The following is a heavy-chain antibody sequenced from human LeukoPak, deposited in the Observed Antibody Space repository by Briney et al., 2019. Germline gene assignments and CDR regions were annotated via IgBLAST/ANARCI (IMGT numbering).Heavy chain of an antibody. CDR2: INHSGST. CDR1: GGSFSGYY. V-gene: IGHV4-34*01. J-gene: IGHJ3*02. D-gene: IGHD3-22*01. CDR3: ARQTYYYDSSGYYYADAFDI. Sequence: PSETLSLTCAVYGGSFSGYYWSWIRQPPGKGLEWIGEINHSGSTNYNPSLKSRVTISVDTSKSQFSLKLSSVTAADTAVYYCARQTYYYDSSGYYYADAFDIWGQGTMVTVSS.